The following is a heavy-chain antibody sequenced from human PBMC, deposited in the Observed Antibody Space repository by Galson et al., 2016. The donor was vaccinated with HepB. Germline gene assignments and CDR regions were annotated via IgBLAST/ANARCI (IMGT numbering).Heavy chain of an antibody. CDR3: ASSSSSDWGSYFYAMDV. CDR1: GYTFSHYA. Sequence: SVKVSCKASGYTFSHYAIHWVRQAPGQRLEWMGWINVGNGNGKYSQSFQGRATITRDTSASAVYVELNSLRSEDTAVYYCASSSSSDWGSYFYAMDVWGQGTTVIIS. D-gene: IGHD6-19*01. J-gene: IGHJ6*02. CDR2: INVGNGNG. V-gene: IGHV1-3*01.